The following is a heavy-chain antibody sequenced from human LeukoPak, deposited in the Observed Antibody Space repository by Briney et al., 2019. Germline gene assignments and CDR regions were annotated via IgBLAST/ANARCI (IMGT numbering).Heavy chain of an antibody. CDR3: ARTRGYSYDPSLDFDY. J-gene: IGHJ4*02. Sequence: SETLSLTCTVSGGSISSYYWSWIRQPPGKGLEWIWYIYYSGSTNYNPSLKSRVTISVDTSKNQFSLKLSSVTAADTAVYYCARTRGYSYDPSLDFDYWGQGTLVTVSS. D-gene: IGHD5-18*01. CDR2: IYYSGST. V-gene: IGHV4-59*01. CDR1: GGSISSYY.